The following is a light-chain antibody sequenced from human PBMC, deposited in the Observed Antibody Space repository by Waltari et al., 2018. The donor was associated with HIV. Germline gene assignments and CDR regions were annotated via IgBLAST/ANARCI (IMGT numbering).Light chain of an antibody. CDR2: EDN. Sequence: QSALTQPASVSGSPGQSITISCTGTSSEVGSYNVVSWYQQHPGKAPKLMIYEDNERPSGVSNRFSGSKSGNTASLTISGLQAEDEADYYCCSYTGSTTWVFGGGTKLTVL. V-gene: IGLV2-23*01. J-gene: IGLJ3*02. CDR1: SSEVGSYNV. CDR3: CSYTGSTTWV.